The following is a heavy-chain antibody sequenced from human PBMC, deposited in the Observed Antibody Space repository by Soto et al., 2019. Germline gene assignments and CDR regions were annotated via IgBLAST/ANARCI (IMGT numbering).Heavy chain of an antibody. CDR2: FESGGSI. V-gene: IGHV3-53*02. J-gene: IGHJ4*02. D-gene: IGHD2-21*02. Sequence: EVPLVETGGGLIQPGGSLRLSCAASGFSVRTNYMSWVRQAPGKGLEWVSVFESGGSIYYADSVKGRFIISRDYAKNTVYLQMNSLRAEDTAVYYCARAGVTPDFFDYWGQGTLVTVSS. CDR1: GFSVRTNY. CDR3: ARAGVTPDFFDY.